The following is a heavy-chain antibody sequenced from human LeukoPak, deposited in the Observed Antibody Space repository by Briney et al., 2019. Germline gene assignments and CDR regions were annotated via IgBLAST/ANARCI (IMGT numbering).Heavy chain of an antibody. J-gene: IGHJ4*02. Sequence: GASVKVSCKASGYTFTGYYMHWVRQAPGQGLEWTGWINPNSGGTNYAQKFQGRVTMTRDTSISTAYMELSRLRSDDTAVYYCARVGLEQLVGEFDYWGQGTLVTVSS. CDR3: ARVGLEQLVGEFDY. V-gene: IGHV1-2*02. D-gene: IGHD6-6*01. CDR2: INPNSGGT. CDR1: GYTFTGYY.